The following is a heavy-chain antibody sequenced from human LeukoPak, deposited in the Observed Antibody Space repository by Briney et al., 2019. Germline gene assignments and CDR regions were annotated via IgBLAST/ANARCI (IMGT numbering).Heavy chain of an antibody. J-gene: IGHJ3*02. CDR1: GFTVSSNY. Sequence: GGSLRLSCAASGFTVSSNYMSWVRQAPGKGLEWVSVIYSGGSTYYADSVKGRFTISRDNSKNTLYLQMNSLGAEDTAVYYCASSYSRDAFDIWGQGTMVTVSS. CDR2: IYSGGST. CDR3: ASSYSRDAFDI. D-gene: IGHD3-10*01. V-gene: IGHV3-66*01.